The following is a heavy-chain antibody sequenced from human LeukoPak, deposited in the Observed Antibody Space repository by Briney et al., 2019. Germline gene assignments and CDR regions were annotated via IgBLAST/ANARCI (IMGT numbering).Heavy chain of an antibody. V-gene: IGHV3-23*01. Sequence: PGGSLRLSCTASGFTFSSYSMNWVRQAPGKGLEWVSAISGSGGTTYYADSVKGRFTISRDNSKNTLYLQMSSLRAEDTAVYYCAKGYVTRNYFDYWGQGTLVTVSS. CDR3: AKGYVTRNYFDY. CDR1: GFTFSSYS. CDR2: ISGSGGTT. D-gene: IGHD3-10*02. J-gene: IGHJ4*02.